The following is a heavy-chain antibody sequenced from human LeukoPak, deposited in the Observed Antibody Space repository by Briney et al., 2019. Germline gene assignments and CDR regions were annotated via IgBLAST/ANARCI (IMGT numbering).Heavy chain of an antibody. J-gene: IGHJ4*02. Sequence: ASVKVSCKASGYTFTSYYIHWERQAPGQGLEWMGIINPSGGSTSYAQKFQGRVTMTRDTSTSTVYMELSSLRSEDTAVYYCARDHRIAVAEYYFDYWGQGTLVTVSS. CDR1: GYTFTSYY. V-gene: IGHV1-46*01. D-gene: IGHD6-19*01. CDR3: ARDHRIAVAEYYFDY. CDR2: INPSGGST.